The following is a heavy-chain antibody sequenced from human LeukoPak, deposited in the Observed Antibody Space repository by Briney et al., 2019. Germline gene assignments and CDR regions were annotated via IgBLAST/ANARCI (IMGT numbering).Heavy chain of an antibody. V-gene: IGHV3-30*03. CDR1: GFTLSSYG. Sequence: PGRSLRLSCAASGFTLSSYGMHWVRQAPGKGLEWVAVISYDGSNKYYADSVKGRFTISRDNSKNTLYLQMNSLRAEDTAVYYCATDGGIAEAGYYYGMDVWGQGTTVTVSS. J-gene: IGHJ6*02. D-gene: IGHD6-19*01. CDR2: ISYDGSNK. CDR3: ATDGGIAEAGYYYGMDV.